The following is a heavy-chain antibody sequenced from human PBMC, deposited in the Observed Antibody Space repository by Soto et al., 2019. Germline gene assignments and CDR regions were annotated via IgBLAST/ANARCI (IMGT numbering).Heavy chain of an antibody. J-gene: IGHJ4*02. CDR3: ARVTLLLYSSGWYLRRKGFDY. CDR2: INHSGST. D-gene: IGHD6-19*01. CDR1: GGSFSGYY. Sequence: SETLFLTCAVYGGSFSGYYWSWIRQPPGKGLEWIGEINHSGSTNYNPSLKSRVTISVDTSKNQFSLKLSSVTAADTAVYYCARVTLLLYSSGWYLRRKGFDYWGQGTLVTVSS. V-gene: IGHV4-34*01.